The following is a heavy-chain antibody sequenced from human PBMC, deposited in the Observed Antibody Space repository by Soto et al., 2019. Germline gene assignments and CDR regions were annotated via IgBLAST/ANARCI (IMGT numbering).Heavy chain of an antibody. CDR3: ASRHSSPSFDY. V-gene: IGHV4-30-4*01. Sequence: QVQLQESGPGLVKPSQTLSLTCTVSGGSISSGDYYWSWIRQPPGKGLEWIGSIYSGSTYYNPSLKRRVTISVDPSKNQFSLKLNSVTAADTAVYYCASRHSSPSFDYWGQGTLVTVSS. CDR2: IYSGST. D-gene: IGHD6-13*01. CDR1: GGSISSGDYY. J-gene: IGHJ4*02.